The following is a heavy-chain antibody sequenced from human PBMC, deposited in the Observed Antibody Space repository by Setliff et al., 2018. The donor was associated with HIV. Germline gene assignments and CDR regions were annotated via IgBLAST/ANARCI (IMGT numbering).Heavy chain of an antibody. D-gene: IGHD3-3*01. CDR1: GGSIMSDGYY. V-gene: IGHV4-31*03. Sequence: SETLSLTCTVSGGSIMSDGYYWNWIRQHPGKGLEWIGYIYNRGHTYYNPSLKSRVTTSVDTSQNQFSLKLGSVTVADTAIYYCARDRSGTSYAGDDAFDIWGQGTMVTVSS. J-gene: IGHJ3*02. CDR3: ARDRSGTSYAGDDAFDI. CDR2: IYNRGHT.